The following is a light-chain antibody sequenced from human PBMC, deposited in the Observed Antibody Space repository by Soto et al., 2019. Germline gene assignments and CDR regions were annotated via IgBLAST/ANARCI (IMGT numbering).Light chain of an antibody. CDR1: QPISSW. CDR3: QQYENYWT. J-gene: IGKJ1*01. Sequence: DIQLTQYTPTLSASVGDRVTITCRASQPISSWLAWYHQKPGKAPNPLIFDASNLESGVPSRFSGSGSGTEFTLTISSLQPEDFGIYYCQQYENYWTFGQGTKVDI. CDR2: DAS. V-gene: IGKV1-5*01.